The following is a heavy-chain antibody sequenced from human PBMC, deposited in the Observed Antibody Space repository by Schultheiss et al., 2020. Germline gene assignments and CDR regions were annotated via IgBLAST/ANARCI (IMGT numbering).Heavy chain of an antibody. CDR1: GGSISSYY. V-gene: IGHV4-59*12. J-gene: IGHJ4*02. CDR2: FYYGGST. CDR3: AKDLRRGYYDSSGYSLFDY. D-gene: IGHD3-22*01. Sequence: SETLSLTCTVSGGSISSYYWSWIRQPAGKGLEWIGCFYYGGSTKYNPSLKSRVTISVDTSKNQFSLKLSSVTAADTAVYYCAKDLRRGYYDSSGYSLFDYWGQGTLVTVSS.